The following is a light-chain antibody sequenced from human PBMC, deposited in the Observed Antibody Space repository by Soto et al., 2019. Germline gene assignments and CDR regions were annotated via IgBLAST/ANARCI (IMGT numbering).Light chain of an antibody. J-gene: IGLJ3*02. CDR2: EVS. CDR1: SSDVGGYNY. Sequence: QSALTQPGSVSGSPGQSITISCTGTSSDVGGYNYVSWYQQYPGKAPKLMIYEVSNRPSGVSNRFSGSKSGNTASLTISGLQAEDEADYYCSSYTSSSTLVFGGGTQLTVL. V-gene: IGLV2-14*01. CDR3: SSYTSSSTLV.